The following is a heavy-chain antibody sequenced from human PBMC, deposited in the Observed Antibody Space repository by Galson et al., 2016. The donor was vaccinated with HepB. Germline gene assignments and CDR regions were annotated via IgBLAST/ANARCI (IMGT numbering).Heavy chain of an antibody. CDR3: GKHGGFDD. Sequence: SLRLSCAASGFSFSNSGMSWVRQAPGRGLEWVSGITRSGDATNYADFVKGRFTISRDNSKNTLYLYMNNLTAADTAIYYCGKHGGFDDWGQGALVTVSS. V-gene: IGHV3-23*01. CDR1: GFSFSNSG. J-gene: IGHJ4*02. D-gene: IGHD3-16*01. CDR2: ITRSGDAT.